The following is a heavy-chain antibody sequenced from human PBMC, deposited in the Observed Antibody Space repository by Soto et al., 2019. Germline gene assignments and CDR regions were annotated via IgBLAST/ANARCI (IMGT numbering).Heavy chain of an antibody. D-gene: IGHD3-22*01. Sequence: ASVKVSCKASGYTFTSYDINWVRQATGQGLEWMGWMNPNSGNTGYAQKFQGRVTMTRNTSISTAYMELSSLRSEDTAVYYCAREGTYSDYYDSSGYPVDAFDIWGQGTTVTV. V-gene: IGHV1-8*01. CDR3: AREGTYSDYYDSSGYPVDAFDI. J-gene: IGHJ3*02. CDR2: MNPNSGNT. CDR1: GYTFTSYD.